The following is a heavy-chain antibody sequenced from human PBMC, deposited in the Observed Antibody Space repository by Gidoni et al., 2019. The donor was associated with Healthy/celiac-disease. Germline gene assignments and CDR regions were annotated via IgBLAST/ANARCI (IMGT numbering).Heavy chain of an antibody. CDR3: TTDSYGDYVGGDAFDI. Sequence: EVQLVESGGGLVKPGGSLRLSCAASGFTFSNAWMSWVRQAPGKGLEWVGRIKSKTDGGTTDYAAPVKGRFTISRDDSKNTLYLQMNSLKTEDTAVYYCTTDSYGDYVGGDAFDIWGQGTMVTVSS. CDR2: IKSKTDGGTT. D-gene: IGHD4-17*01. V-gene: IGHV3-15*01. J-gene: IGHJ3*02. CDR1: GFTFSNAW.